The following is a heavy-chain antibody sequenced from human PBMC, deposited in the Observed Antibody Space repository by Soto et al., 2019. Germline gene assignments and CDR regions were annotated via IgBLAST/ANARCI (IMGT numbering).Heavy chain of an antibody. V-gene: IGHV3-9*01. D-gene: IGHD3-3*01. Sequence: GGALRLSCAAYGFTFDDYAMHWVRQAPGKGLEWVSGISWNSGSIGYADSVKGRFTISRDNAKNSLYLQMNSLRAEDTALYYCAKGDHYDFWSGYRTSYYYYGMDVWGQGTTVTVSS. CDR2: ISWNSGSI. J-gene: IGHJ6*02. CDR3: AKGDHYDFWSGYRTSYYYYGMDV. CDR1: GFTFDDYA.